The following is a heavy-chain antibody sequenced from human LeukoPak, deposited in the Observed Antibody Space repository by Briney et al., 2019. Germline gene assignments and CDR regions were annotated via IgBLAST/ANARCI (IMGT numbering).Heavy chain of an antibody. V-gene: IGHV3-23*01. J-gene: IGHJ4*02. CDR1: GFTFSTYA. Sequence: GGSLRLSCAASGFTFSTYAMGWVRQAPGKGLEWVSSIKGGGGDPFYADSVKGRFAISRDSSKNTLFLQLKSLRAEDSAVYYCAKGGHDFNPFYWWGQGTLVTVSS. CDR2: IKGGGGDP. CDR3: AKGGHDFNPFYW. D-gene: IGHD2-21*02.